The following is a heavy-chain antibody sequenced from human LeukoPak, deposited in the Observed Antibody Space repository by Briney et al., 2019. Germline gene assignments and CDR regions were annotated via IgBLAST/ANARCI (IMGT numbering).Heavy chain of an antibody. CDR2: ISYDGSNK. D-gene: IGHD6-19*01. J-gene: IGHJ4*02. Sequence: GGSLRLSCAASGFTFSSYGMHWVRQAPGKGLEWVAVISYDGSNKYYADSVKGRFTISRDNSKNTLYLQMNSLRAEDTAVYYCAKDLHSSGFIDYWGQGTLVTVSS. CDR1: GFTFSSYG. CDR3: AKDLHSSGFIDY. V-gene: IGHV3-30*18.